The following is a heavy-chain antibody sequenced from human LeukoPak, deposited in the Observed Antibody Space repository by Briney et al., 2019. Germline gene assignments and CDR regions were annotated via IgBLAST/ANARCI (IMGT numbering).Heavy chain of an antibody. J-gene: IGHJ4*02. CDR1: GFTFSSYA. CDR3: ARSPQEIFDF. Sequence: PGGSLRLSCAASGFTFSSYAMSWVRQAPGKGLEWVSVISGSGDNTYYADSVKGRFTISRDNSKNTLYLQMISLRAEDTAVYYCARSPQEIFDFWGQGTLVTVSS. V-gene: IGHV3-23*01. CDR2: ISGSGDNT.